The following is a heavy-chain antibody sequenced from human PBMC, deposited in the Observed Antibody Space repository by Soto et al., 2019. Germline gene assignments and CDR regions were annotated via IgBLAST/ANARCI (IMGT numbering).Heavy chain of an antibody. Sequence: QVQLVESGGGVVQPGRSLRLSCAASGFTFSSDGMHWVRQAPGKGLEWVAVISSDGSSKYYADSVKGRFTISRDNSKNTLFLQMNSLRPEDTAVYYRAKEFGYSSGCDYWGQGTLVTVSS. CDR2: ISSDGSSK. D-gene: IGHD6-19*01. J-gene: IGHJ4*02. CDR3: AKEFGYSSGCDY. V-gene: IGHV3-30*18. CDR1: GFTFSSDG.